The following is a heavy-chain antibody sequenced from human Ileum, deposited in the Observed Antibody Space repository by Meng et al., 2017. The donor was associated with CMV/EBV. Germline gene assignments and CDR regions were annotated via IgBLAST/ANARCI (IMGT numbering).Heavy chain of an antibody. Sequence: LQEAGPGRVKPSANLSLTCTASGGSTTSSTYYWGWIRRPPGKGLEWIGSVYYSGTTYYNPSLKSRVNMSIDTSKNRFSLKLSSATAADTAVYYCARNVGFYSSQIAYWGQGALVTVSS. D-gene: IGHD3-3*01. CDR3: ARNVGFYSSQIAY. J-gene: IGHJ4*02. CDR2: VYYSGTT. V-gene: IGHV4-39*07. CDR1: GGSTTSSTYY.